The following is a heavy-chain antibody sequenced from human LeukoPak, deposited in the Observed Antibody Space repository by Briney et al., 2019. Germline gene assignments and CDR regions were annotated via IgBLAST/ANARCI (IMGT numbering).Heavy chain of an antibody. V-gene: IGHV3-30*03. J-gene: IGHJ3*02. Sequence: GGSLRLSCAASGFTFSSYGMHWVRQAPGKGLEWVAVISYDGSNKYYADSVKGRLTISRDNSKNTLYLQMNSLRAEDTAVYYCATLAEHDAFDIWGQGTMVTVSS. D-gene: IGHD1/OR15-1a*01. CDR1: GFTFSSYG. CDR2: ISYDGSNK. CDR3: ATLAEHDAFDI.